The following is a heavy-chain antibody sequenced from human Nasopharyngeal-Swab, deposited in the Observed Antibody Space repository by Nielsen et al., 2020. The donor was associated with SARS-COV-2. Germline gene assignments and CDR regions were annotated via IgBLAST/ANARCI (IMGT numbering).Heavy chain of an antibody. Sequence: ASVKVSCKASGYTFTSYYMHWVRQAPGQGLEWMGIINPSGGSTSYAQKFQGRVTMTRDTSTSTVYMELSSLRSEDTAVYYCAREEEEGTVPNNWFDPWGQGTLVTVSS. CDR1: GYTFTSYY. D-gene: IGHD4-17*01. J-gene: IGHJ5*02. CDR2: INPSGGST. V-gene: IGHV1-46*01. CDR3: AREEEEGTVPNNWFDP.